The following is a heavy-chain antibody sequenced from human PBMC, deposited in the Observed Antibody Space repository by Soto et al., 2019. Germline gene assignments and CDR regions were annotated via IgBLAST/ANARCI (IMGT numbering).Heavy chain of an antibody. CDR1: GYSFTSYW. Sequence: GESLKISCKGSGYSFTSYWISWVRQMPGKGLEWMGRIDPSDSYTNYSPSFQGHVTISADKSISTAYLQWSSLKASDTAMYYSSRRAILCGEVGWSYYYYYGMDVWGQGTTVTVSS. V-gene: IGHV5-10-1*01. D-gene: IGHD2-21*01. CDR2: IDPSDSYT. J-gene: IGHJ6*02. CDR3: SRRAILCGEVGWSYYYYYGMDV.